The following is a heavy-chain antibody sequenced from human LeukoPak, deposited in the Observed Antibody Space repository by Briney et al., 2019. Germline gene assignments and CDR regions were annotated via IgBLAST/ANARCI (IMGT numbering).Heavy chain of an antibody. CDR3: ARELSSTSWQ. D-gene: IGHD2-2*01. J-gene: IGHJ1*01. V-gene: IGHV3-48*02. CDR1: GFTFSRYS. Sequence: PGGSLRLSCAASGFTFSRYSMNWVRQAPGKGLEWVSYISSRSSTIYYADSVKGRFTISRDNAKNSLYLRINSLRDEDTAVYYCARELSSTSWQWGEGTLVTVSS. CDR2: ISSRSSTI.